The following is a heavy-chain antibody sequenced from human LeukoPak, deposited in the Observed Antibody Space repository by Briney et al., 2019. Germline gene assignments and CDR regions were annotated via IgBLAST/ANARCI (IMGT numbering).Heavy chain of an antibody. CDR2: VKRKADDGTT. Sequence: GGSLRLSCEASGFSFTNTWMSWVRQAPGKGLEWVGRVKRKADDGTTDYAAPVQGRFTISRDDSKNTLSLQMNSLKTEDTAVYYCATEGGSGSYYGDDAFDMWGQGTMVTVSS. CDR1: GFSFTNTW. D-gene: IGHD3-10*01. CDR3: ATEGGSGSYYGDDAFDM. V-gene: IGHV3-15*01. J-gene: IGHJ3*02.